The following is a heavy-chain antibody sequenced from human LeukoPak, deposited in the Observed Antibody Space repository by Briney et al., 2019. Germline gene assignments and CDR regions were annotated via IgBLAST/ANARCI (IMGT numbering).Heavy chain of an antibody. CDR2: ISGSGGST. Sequence: GGSLRLSCAASGFTFSSYAMSWVRQAPGKGLEWVSAISGSGGSTYYADSVKGRFTISRDNSKNTLYLQMNSLRAEDTAVYYCAKKGDLNYDSNGYRLDYWGQGTLVTVSS. CDR3: AKKGDLNYDSNGYRLDY. D-gene: IGHD3-22*01. V-gene: IGHV3-23*01. CDR1: GFTFSSYA. J-gene: IGHJ4*02.